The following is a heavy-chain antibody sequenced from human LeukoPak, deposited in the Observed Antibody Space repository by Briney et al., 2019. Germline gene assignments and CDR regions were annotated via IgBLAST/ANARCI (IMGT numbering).Heavy chain of an antibody. CDR3: AKASYSPTTPFDY. CDR2: ISGSGGST. Sequence: GGSLRLSCAASGLTVSSSYMSWVRRAPGKGLEWVSGISGSGGSTYYADSVKGRFTIARDNSKNTLYLQMNSLRAEDTAVYYCAKASYSPTTPFDYWGQGTLVTVSS. V-gene: IGHV3-23*01. J-gene: IGHJ4*02. CDR1: GLTVSSSY. D-gene: IGHD2-21*01.